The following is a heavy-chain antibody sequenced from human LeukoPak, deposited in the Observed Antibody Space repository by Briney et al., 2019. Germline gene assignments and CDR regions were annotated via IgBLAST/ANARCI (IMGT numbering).Heavy chain of an antibody. CDR3: ASADYYNYYIDF. J-gene: IGHJ4*02. CDR2: IYYSGVT. CDR1: GGSISDYS. Sequence: PSESLSLTWSVSGGSISDYSRSWVRQPPGKGLEWIGYIYYSGVTNYNPSLKSRLSISLDTSKNQFSLKLSSVTAADTAVYYCASADYYNYYIDFWGQGTLVTVSS. D-gene: IGHD4-11*01. V-gene: IGHV4-59*01.